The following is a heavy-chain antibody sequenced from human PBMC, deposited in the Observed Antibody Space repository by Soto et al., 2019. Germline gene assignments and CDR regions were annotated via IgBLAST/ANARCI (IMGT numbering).Heavy chain of an antibody. V-gene: IGHV1-18*01. D-gene: IGHD5-12*01. CDR1: GYTFTSYG. CDR3: AGPLRGYSGYHDAFDI. Sequence: ASVKVSCKASGYTFTSYGISWVRQAPGQGLEWMGWISAYNGNTNYAQKLQGRVTMTTDTSTSTAYMELRSLRSDDTAVYYCAGPLRGYSGYHDAFDIWGQGTMVTVSS. J-gene: IGHJ3*02. CDR2: ISAYNGNT.